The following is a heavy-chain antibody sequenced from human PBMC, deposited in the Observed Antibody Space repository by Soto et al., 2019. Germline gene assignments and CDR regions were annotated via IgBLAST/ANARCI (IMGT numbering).Heavy chain of an antibody. D-gene: IGHD3-22*01. CDR2: IIPIFGTA. J-gene: IGHJ6*02. CDR3: ARVYYYDSSGYYAPPPYYYYGMDV. CDR1: GGTFSSYA. Sequence: ASVKVSCKASGGTFSSYAISWVRQAPGQGLEWMGGIIPIFGTANYAQKFQGRVTITADESTSTAYMELSSLRSEDTAVYYCARVYYYDSSGYYAPPPYYYYGMDVWGQGTTVTVSS. V-gene: IGHV1-69*13.